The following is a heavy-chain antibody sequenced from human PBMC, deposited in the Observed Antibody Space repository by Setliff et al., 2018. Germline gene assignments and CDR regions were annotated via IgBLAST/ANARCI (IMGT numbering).Heavy chain of an antibody. J-gene: IGHJ3*02. D-gene: IGHD6-19*01. CDR2: ITTSGSTI. CDR3: ASHEPWLWNAFDI. CDR1: GFTFSSLW. Sequence: GGSLRLSCTASGFTFSSLWMSWVRQAPGKGLEWISYITTSGSTIYYADSVKGRFTISRDNAKNSLYLQMNSLRAEDTAVYYCASHEPWLWNAFDIWGQGTMVTVSS. V-gene: IGHV3-48*04.